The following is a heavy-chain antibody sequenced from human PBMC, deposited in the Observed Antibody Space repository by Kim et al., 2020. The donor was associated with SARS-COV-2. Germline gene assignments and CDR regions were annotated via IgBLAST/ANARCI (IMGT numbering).Heavy chain of an antibody. J-gene: IGHJ4*02. V-gene: IGHV3-48*02. D-gene: IGHD1-26*01. CDR3: AGDPSPIVGATDY. Sequence: YATAVNARFTCSRDNAKNSLYLQMNSLRDEDTAVYNCAGDPSPIVGATDYWGQGTLVTVSS.